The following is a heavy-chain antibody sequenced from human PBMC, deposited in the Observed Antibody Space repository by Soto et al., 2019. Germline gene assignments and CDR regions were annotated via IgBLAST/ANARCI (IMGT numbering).Heavy chain of an antibody. D-gene: IGHD2-2*01. V-gene: IGHV1-8*01. Sequence: QVQLVQSGAEVKKPGASVKVSCKASGYTFTSYDINWVRQATGQGLEWMGWMNPNSGNTGYAQKCQGRVTMTRNTSISTAYRELSSLRSEDTAVYYCARGGIVVVPAATKARYYYGMDVWGQGTTVTVSS. CDR1: GYTFTSYD. J-gene: IGHJ6*02. CDR2: MNPNSGNT. CDR3: ARGGIVVVPAATKARYYYGMDV.